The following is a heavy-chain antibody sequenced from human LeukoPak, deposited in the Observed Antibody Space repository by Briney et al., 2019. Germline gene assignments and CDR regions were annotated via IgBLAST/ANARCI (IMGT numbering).Heavy chain of an antibody. V-gene: IGHV4-34*01. J-gene: IGHJ4*02. CDR2: INHSGST. Sequence: SETLSLTCAVYGGSFSGYYWSWIRQPPGKGLEWIGEINHSGSTNYNPSLKSRVTISVDTSKNQFSLKLSSVTAADTAVYYCARGGYYYDSSGYGYWGQGTLVTVPS. D-gene: IGHD3-22*01. CDR1: GGSFSGYY. CDR3: ARGGYYYDSSGYGY.